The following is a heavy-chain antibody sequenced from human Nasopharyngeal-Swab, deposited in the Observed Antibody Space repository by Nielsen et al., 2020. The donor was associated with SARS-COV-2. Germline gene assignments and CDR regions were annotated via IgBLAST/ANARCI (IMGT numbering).Heavy chain of an antibody. CDR3: ARVDVDTSMTH. V-gene: IGHV2-70*04. CDR1: GLSLSTSGMR. CDR2: IDWDDDK. Sequence: PTLVKPAQTLTLTCTFSGLSLSTSGMRVSWIRQPPGKALEWLARIDWDDDKFYSTSLKTRLTISKDTSKNRVVLTMTNMDPVDTATYYCARVDVDTSMTHWGQGTLVTVSS. D-gene: IGHD5-18*01. J-gene: IGHJ4*02.